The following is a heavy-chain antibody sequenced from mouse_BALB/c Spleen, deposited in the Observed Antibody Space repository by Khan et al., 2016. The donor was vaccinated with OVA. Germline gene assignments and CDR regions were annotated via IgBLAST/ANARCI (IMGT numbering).Heavy chain of an antibody. CDR3: ARVYYRYDEGYWYFDV. CDR2: INSNGGTS. CDR1: GFTFSGYG. J-gene: IGHJ1*01. Sequence: EVELVESGGGLVQPGGSLKLSCAASGFTFSGYGMSWVRQTPDKRLELVATINSNGGTSHYPDSVKGRFTISRDNAKNNLHLQMSSLKSEDTAMXYCARVYYRYDEGYWYFDVWGAGTTVTVSS. V-gene: IGHV5-6-3*01. D-gene: IGHD2-14*01.